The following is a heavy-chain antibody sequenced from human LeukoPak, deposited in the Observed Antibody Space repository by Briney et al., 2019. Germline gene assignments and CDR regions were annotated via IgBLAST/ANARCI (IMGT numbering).Heavy chain of an antibody. CDR3: ARVEYSSSWYGYYYYYYMDV. J-gene: IGHJ6*03. CDR2: MNPNSGNT. D-gene: IGHD6-13*01. CDR1: GYTFTSYD. Sequence: GASVKVSCKASGYTFTSYDINWVRQATGQGLEWMGWMNPNSGNTGYAQKFQGRVTITRNTSISTAYMELSSLRSEDTAVYYCARVEYSSSWYGYYYYYYMDVWGKGTTATVSS. V-gene: IGHV1-8*03.